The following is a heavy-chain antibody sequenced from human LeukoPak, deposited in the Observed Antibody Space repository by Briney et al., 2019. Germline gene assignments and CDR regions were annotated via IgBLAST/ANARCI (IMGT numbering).Heavy chain of an antibody. J-gene: IGHJ6*03. V-gene: IGHV1-46*01. CDR2: INPSDGST. Sequence: ASVKVSCKASGYTFTSYYMHWVRQAPGQGLEWMGIINPSDGSTTYAQKFQGRVTMTEDTSTDTAYMELSSLRSEDTAVYYCATVTYSESPYYYYYMDVWGKGTTVTVSS. CDR1: GYTFTSYY. CDR3: ATVTYSESPYYYYYMDV. D-gene: IGHD1-26*01.